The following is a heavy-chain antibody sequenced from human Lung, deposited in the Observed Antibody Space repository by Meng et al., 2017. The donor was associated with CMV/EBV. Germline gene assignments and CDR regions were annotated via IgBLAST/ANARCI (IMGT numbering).Heavy chain of an antibody. J-gene: IGHJ4*02. V-gene: IGHV6-1*01. D-gene: IGHD4-23*01. CDR1: GDSVSSNSAA. CDR3: ARGINGGCGD. Sequence: QAQLHPSGPGMVKPSQTLSLTCAIAGDSVSSNSAACHWIWQSASRGLEWLGRTYYRSKWYHEYAVSVKSRITISPDTPKIQFSLQLNSMTPEDTAVYYCARGINGGCGDWGQGTLVTVSS. CDR2: TYYRSKWYH.